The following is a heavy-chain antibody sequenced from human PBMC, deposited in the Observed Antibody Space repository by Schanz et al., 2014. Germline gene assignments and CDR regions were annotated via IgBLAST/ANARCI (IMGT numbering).Heavy chain of an antibody. J-gene: IGHJ4*02. V-gene: IGHV3-30*18. CDR3: AKDSAHIDIVRVPTAIDY. CDR1: GFTFSSYG. Sequence: QVQLVESGGGVVQPGRSLRLSCAASGFTFSSYGMHWVRQAPGKGLEWVAAMSYDGSIKYYGDSVKGRFTISRDNSKNTLYLHMNPLRSEDTAVYYCAKDSAHIDIVRVPTAIDYWGRGTLVTVSS. D-gene: IGHD2-2*01. CDR2: MSYDGSIK.